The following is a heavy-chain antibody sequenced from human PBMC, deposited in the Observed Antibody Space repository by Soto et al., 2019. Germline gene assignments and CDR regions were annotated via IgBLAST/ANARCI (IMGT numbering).Heavy chain of an antibody. CDR1: GGSISSGDYY. V-gene: IGHV4-30-4*01. CDR2: IYYSGST. CDR3: ARDPARTWDSSGYYWSAY. Sequence: NPSETLSLTCTVSGGSISSGDYYWSWIRQPPGKGLEWIGYIYYSGSTYYNPSLKSRVTISVDTSKNQFSLKLSSVTAADTAVYYCARDPARTWDSSGYYWSAYWGQGTLVTVSS. J-gene: IGHJ4*02. D-gene: IGHD3-22*01.